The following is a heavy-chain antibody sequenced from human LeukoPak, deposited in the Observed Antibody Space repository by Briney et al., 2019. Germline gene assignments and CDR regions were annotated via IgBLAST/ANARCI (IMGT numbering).Heavy chain of an antibody. CDR1: GGSISSHY. J-gene: IGHJ5*02. D-gene: IGHD3-3*01. V-gene: IGHV4-59*11. CDR2: IYYSGST. CDR3: ARGVVRENWFDP. Sequence: PSETLSLTCAVSGGSISSHYWSWIRQPPGKGLEWIGYIYYSGSTNYNPSLKSRVTISVDTSKNQFSLKLSSVTAADTAVYYCARGVVRENWFDPWGQGTLVTVSS.